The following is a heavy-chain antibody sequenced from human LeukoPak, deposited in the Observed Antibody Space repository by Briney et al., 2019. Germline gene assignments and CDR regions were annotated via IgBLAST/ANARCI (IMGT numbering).Heavy chain of an antibody. CDR1: GFTFTIYA. J-gene: IGHJ4*02. Sequence: GGSLRLSCTVSGFTFTIYATHWVRQASGKGLEWVAVTDGSNTFYADSVKGRFNLSSDKSKNTLYLQMNNLRVEDTAVYYCAKDLIAGAPDYFDSWGQGTLVTVSS. D-gene: IGHD1-14*01. CDR2: TDGSNT. V-gene: IGHV3-30*18. CDR3: AKDLIAGAPDYFDS.